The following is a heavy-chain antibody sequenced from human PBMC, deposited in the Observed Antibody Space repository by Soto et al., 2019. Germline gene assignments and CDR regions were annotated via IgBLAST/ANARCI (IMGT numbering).Heavy chain of an antibody. CDR1: GYTFTSYG. V-gene: IGHV1-18*01. J-gene: IGHJ4*02. D-gene: IGHD2-15*01. CDR2: ISAYNGNT. CDR3: ARGYCSGGSCYPYFDY. Sequence: VASVKVSCKASGYTFTSYGISWVRQAPGQGLEWMGWISAYNGNTNYAQKLQGRVTMTTDTSTSTAYMELRSLRSDDTAVYYCARGYCSGGSCYPYFDYWGQGTLVTVSS.